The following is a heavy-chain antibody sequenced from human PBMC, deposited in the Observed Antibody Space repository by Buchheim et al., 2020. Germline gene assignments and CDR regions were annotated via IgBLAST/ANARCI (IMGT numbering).Heavy chain of an antibody. CDR3: AKDGLNNYDILTGYYYGMDV. J-gene: IGHJ6*02. V-gene: IGHV3-23*01. D-gene: IGHD3-9*01. CDR1: GFTFSSYA. Sequence: EVQLLESGGGLVQPGGSLRLSCAASGFTFSSYAMSWVRQAPGKGLEWVSAISGSGGSTYYADSVKGRFTISRDHSKNTLSLQMNSLRAEDTAVYYCAKDGLNNYDILTGYYYGMDVWGQGTT. CDR2: ISGSGGST.